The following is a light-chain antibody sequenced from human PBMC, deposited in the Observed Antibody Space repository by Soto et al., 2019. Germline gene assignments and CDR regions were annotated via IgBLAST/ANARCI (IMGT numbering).Light chain of an antibody. CDR1: QRVSGY. Sequence: EIVLTQSPATLSVSPGESATLSCRASQRVSGYLAWYQQKPGQAPRLLISGASGRATGVPDSFSGSGSGTDFTPPIDSLESEDFAVYFCQQYGDLPWTFGQGTKVDIK. J-gene: IGKJ1*01. CDR2: GAS. CDR3: QQYGDLPWT. V-gene: IGKV3-20*01.